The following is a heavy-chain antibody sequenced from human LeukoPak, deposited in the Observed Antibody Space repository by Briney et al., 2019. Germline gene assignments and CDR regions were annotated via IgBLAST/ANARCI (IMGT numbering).Heavy chain of an antibody. CDR2: TYYRSKRNS. Sequence: SQTLSLTCAMSGDSVSSNSASWDWIRQSPSRCLEWLGRTYYRSKRNSDYAVSVKSRITINPDTSKNQFALHLNAVTPEDTAVYYCARDPDSSYEWGPFDPWGQGTLVTVSS. J-gene: IGHJ5*02. CDR1: GDSVSSNSAS. CDR3: ARDPDSSYEWGPFDP. D-gene: IGHD1-26*01. V-gene: IGHV6-1*01.